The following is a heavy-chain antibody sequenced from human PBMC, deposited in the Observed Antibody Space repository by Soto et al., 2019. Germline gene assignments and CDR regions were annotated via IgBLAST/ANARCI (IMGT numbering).Heavy chain of an antibody. CDR2: IYYSGST. J-gene: IGHJ6*02. Sequence: SETLSLTCTVSGGSISSYYWSWIRQPPGKGLEWIGYIYYSGSTNYNPSLKSRVTISVDTSKNQFSLKLSSVTAADTAVYYCARDPSIAAPRGMDVWGQGTTVTVSS. CDR3: ARDPSIAAPRGMDV. CDR1: GGSISSYY. V-gene: IGHV4-59*01. D-gene: IGHD6-6*01.